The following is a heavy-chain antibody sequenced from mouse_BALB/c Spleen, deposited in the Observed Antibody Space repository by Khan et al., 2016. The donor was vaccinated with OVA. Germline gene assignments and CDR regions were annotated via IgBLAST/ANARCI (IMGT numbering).Heavy chain of an antibody. V-gene: IGHV14-1*02. CDR1: GFTIKNYY. Sequence: EVKLEESGAELVRPGALLKLSCTASGFTIKNYYMPWVKQRPEQGLEWIGWIDPENGKTIYDPKFQGKASIMADTSSNTAYLQLSSLTSEDTAVYYCARDGYSAWFAYWGQGTLVTVSA. D-gene: IGHD2-3*01. CDR3: ARDGYSAWFAY. CDR2: IDPENGKT. J-gene: IGHJ3*01.